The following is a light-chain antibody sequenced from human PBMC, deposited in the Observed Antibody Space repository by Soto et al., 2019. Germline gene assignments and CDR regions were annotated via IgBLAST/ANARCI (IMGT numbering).Light chain of an antibody. J-gene: IGKJ5*01. CDR2: GAS. Sequence: EIVMTQSPATLSVSPGERATLSCRASQSVSSNLAWYQQKPGHAPRLLIYGASTRATGIPARFSGSGSGTEIPLTICCLTYEYFVFYYFQRYNNWITFDQGTRLEIK. CDR1: QSVSSN. V-gene: IGKV3-15*01. CDR3: QRYNNWIT.